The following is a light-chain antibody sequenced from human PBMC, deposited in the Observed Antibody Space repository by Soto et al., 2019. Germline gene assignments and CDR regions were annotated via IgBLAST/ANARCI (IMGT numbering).Light chain of an antibody. J-gene: IGKJ4*01. CDR3: QQYDNLPLT. CDR1: QDLSNY. CDR2: DAS. V-gene: IGKV1-33*01. Sequence: DIQMTQSPSSLSASVGDRVTITCQASQDLSNYLNWYQQKPGKAPKLLIYDASNLETGVPSRFSGSGSGTDFTSTISSLQPEDIATYYCQQYDNLPLTFGGGTKVEIK.